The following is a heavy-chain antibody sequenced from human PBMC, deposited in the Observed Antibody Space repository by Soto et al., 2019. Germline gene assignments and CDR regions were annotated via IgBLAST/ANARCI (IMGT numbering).Heavy chain of an antibody. J-gene: IGHJ5*01. Sequence: EVQLVESGGGLVQPGGSLRLSCAASGFTFRNYWMHWVRQAPGKGLVWVSRIKTDGSATYYADFVKGRFTISRDNAENTLYLQMHSLRADDTAVYYCARSPSGEFDFWGRGTLVTVSS. D-gene: IGHD1-26*01. CDR3: ARSPSGEFDF. CDR2: IKTDGSAT. CDR1: GFTFRNYW. V-gene: IGHV3-74*01.